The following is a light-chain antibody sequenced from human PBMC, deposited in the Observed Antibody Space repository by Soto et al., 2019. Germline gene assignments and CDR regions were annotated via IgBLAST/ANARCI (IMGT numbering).Light chain of an antibody. CDR3: KKYNNWPPWT. CDR1: QSISSY. CDR2: AAS. V-gene: IGKV1-39*02. Sequence: DIQMTQSPSSLSASVGDRVTITCRASQSISSYLNWYQQKPGKAPKLLIYAASSLQSGVPSRFSGSGSGTEFTLTISSLQSEDFAIYYCKKYNNWPPWTFGQGTKVDIK. J-gene: IGKJ1*01.